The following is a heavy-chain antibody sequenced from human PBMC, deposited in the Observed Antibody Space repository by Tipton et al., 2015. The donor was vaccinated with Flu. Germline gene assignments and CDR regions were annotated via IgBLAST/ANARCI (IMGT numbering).Heavy chain of an antibody. CDR2: LFDSGKV. CDR3: TRRGWI. D-gene: IGHD5-12*01. Sequence: TLSLTCTVSGGSVSSGVYYWSWIRQSPGKGLEWIGNLFDSGKVDYNPALSGRLTISVDPTKSQFSLSLRSVTAADTAVYYCTRRGWIWGQGTRVTVSS. V-gene: IGHV4-61*08. CDR1: GGSVSSGVYY. J-gene: IGHJ4*02.